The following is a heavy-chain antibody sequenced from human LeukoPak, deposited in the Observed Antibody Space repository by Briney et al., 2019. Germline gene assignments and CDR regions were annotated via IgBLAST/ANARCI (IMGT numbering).Heavy chain of an antibody. Sequence: SETLSLTCTVSGGSICSSNYYWGSIRQPPGKGLGWNGSIYNSGSTYYNPSLKSRVTISVDTSKNQFSLKLSSVTAADTAVYYCARYCVGGGCYHFDFDIWGEGTMVTVSS. CDR3: ARYCVGGGCYHFDFDI. D-gene: IGHD2-15*01. J-gene: IGHJ3*02. CDR2: IYNSGST. CDR1: GGSICSSNYY. V-gene: IGHV4-39*07.